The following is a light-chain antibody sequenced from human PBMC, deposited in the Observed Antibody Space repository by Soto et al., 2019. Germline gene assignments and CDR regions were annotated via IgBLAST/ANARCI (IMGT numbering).Light chain of an antibody. CDR1: QSVSSY. CDR3: QQYGSSPFT. V-gene: IGKV3-20*01. J-gene: IGKJ5*01. CDR2: DAS. Sequence: SPAQSPHLSCRASQSVSSYLAWYQQKPGQAPRLLIYDASTRATGIPARFSGSGSGTDFTLTTSRLEPEDFAVYYCQQYGSSPFTFGQGTRLEI.